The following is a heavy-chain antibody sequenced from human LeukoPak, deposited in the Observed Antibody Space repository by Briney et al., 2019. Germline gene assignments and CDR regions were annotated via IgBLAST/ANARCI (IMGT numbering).Heavy chain of an antibody. D-gene: IGHD3-9*01. CDR2: IYYSGST. CDR3: ARLSRYFDWLPSNWFDP. J-gene: IGHJ5*02. Sequence: PSETLSLTCTVSGGSISSYYWSWIRQPPGKGLEWIGYIYYSGSTNYNPSLKSRVTISVDTSKNQFSLKLSSVTAADTAVYYCARLSRYFDWLPSNWFDPWGQGTLVTVSS. V-gene: IGHV4-59*08. CDR1: GGSISSYY.